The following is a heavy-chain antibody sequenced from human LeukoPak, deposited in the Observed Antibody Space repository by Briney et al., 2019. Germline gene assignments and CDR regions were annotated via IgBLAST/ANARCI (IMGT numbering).Heavy chain of an antibody. CDR2: INHSGST. D-gene: IGHD2-2*01. CDR3: ARHRSVYCSSTSCYWGGSDYYYYYMDV. J-gene: IGHJ6*03. V-gene: IGHV4-34*01. Sequence: PSETLSLTCAVYGGSFSGYYWSWIRQPPGKGLEWIGEINHSGSTNYDPSLKSRVTISVDTSKYQFSLKLSSVTAADTAVYYCARHRSVYCSSTSCYWGGSDYYYYYMDVWGKGTTVTVSS. CDR1: GGSFSGYY.